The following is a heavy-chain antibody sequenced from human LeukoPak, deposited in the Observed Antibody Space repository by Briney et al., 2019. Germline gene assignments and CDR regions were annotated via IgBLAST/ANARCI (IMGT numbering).Heavy chain of an antibody. Sequence: ASVKVSCKATGYTFTGYYMHWVRQAPGQGLEWMGWINPNSGGTNYAQKFQGRVTMTRDTSISTAYMELSRLRSDDTAMYYCARILTTVTTMDYWGQGTLVTVSS. J-gene: IGHJ4*02. CDR1: GYTFTGYY. V-gene: IGHV1-2*02. D-gene: IGHD4-17*01. CDR2: INPNSGGT. CDR3: ARILTTVTTMDY.